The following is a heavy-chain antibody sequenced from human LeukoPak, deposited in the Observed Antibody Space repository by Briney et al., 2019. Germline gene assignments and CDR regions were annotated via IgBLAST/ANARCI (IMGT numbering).Heavy chain of an antibody. CDR2: IYHSGST. Sequence: SETLSLTCTVSGYSISSGYYWGWIRQPPGKGLEWIGSIYHSGSTYYNPSLKSRVTISVDTSKNQFSLKLSSVTAADTAVYYCARRVDCSGGSCFHWFDPWGQGTLVTVSS. J-gene: IGHJ5*02. D-gene: IGHD2-15*01. CDR3: ARRVDCSGGSCFHWFDP. V-gene: IGHV4-38-2*02. CDR1: GYSISSGYY.